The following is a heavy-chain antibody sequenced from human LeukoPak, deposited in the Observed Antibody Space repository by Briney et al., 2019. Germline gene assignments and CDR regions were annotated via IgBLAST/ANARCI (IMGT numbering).Heavy chain of an antibody. CDR1: GGSISSYY. CDR3: ARVPRDYYDSSGYYQ. J-gene: IGHJ4*02. D-gene: IGHD3-22*01. V-gene: IGHV4-59*12. Sequence: SETLSLTCTVSGGSISSYYWSWIRQPPGKGLEWIGYIYYSGSTYYNPSLKSRVTISVDTSKNQFSLKLSSVTAADTAVYYCARVPRDYYDSSGYYQWGQGTLVTVSS. CDR2: IYYSGST.